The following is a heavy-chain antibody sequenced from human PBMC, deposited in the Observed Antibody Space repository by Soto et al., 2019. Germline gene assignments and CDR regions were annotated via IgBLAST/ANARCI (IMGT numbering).Heavy chain of an antibody. CDR1: GGTFSSYA. CDR2: IIPIFGTA. CDR3: ARSTRGSGSYYLDYYYYYGMDV. D-gene: IGHD3-10*01. Sequence: ASVKVSCKASGGTFSSYAISWVRQAPGQGLEWMGGIIPIFGTANYAQKFQGRVTITADESTSTAYMELSSLRSEDTAVYYCARSTRGSGSYYLDYYYYYGMDVWGQGTTLTVSS. V-gene: IGHV1-69*13. J-gene: IGHJ6*02.